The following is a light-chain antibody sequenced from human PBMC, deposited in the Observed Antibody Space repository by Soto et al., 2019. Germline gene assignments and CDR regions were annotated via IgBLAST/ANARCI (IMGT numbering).Light chain of an antibody. CDR1: QSVSSD. CDR2: DAS. CDR3: QQYGTFPRT. V-gene: IGKV3-15*01. J-gene: IGKJ1*01. Sequence: EIVMTQSPATLSVSPGERATLSCRASQSVSSDLAWYQQKPGQAPRLLIFDASTRATGIAARFSGSGSGTEFTLTISSLQSGDFAVYYCQQYGTFPRTFGQGTKVDIK.